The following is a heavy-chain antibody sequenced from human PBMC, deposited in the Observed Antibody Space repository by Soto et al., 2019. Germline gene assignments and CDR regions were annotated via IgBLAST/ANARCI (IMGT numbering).Heavy chain of an antibody. D-gene: IGHD5-18*01. CDR1: GGSISDFF. CDR3: ARDERVDTVETPYYYYVMDV. J-gene: IGHJ6*02. V-gene: IGHV4-59*01. Sequence: SETLSLTCTVSGGSISDFFWGWIRQPPGMGLEYIASFYASGTTNYNPSLKSRVTISVDTSKNQFSLRLSSVTAADTVVYFCARDERVDTVETPYYYYVMDVCGHGTTVTVS. CDR2: FYASGTT.